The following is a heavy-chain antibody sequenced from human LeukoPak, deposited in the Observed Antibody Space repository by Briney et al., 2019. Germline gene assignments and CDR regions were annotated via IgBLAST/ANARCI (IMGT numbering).Heavy chain of an antibody. J-gene: IGHJ4*02. CDR3: AGGIAPGGRSDY. CDR2: IGTAGDT. D-gene: IGHD6-13*01. V-gene: IGHV3-13*04. CDR1: GFTFSRYD. Sequence: GGSLRLSCAASGFTFSRYDMHWVRQATGKGLEWVSAIGTAGDTYYPDSVKGRFTISRDNAKNTLYLQMNSLRAEDTAVYYCAGGIAPGGRSDYWGPGTLVTVSS.